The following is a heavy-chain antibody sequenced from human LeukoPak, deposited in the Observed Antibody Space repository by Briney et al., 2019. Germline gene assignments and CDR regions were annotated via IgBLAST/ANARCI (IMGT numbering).Heavy chain of an antibody. CDR1: GGSISSGSYY. D-gene: IGHD3-22*01. V-gene: IGHV4-61*02. CDR2: IYTSGST. CDR3: ARETDSSGYYYADDAFDI. J-gene: IGHJ3*02. Sequence: PSETLSLTCTVSGGSISSGSYYWSWIRQPAGKGLEWIGRIYTSGSTNYNPSLKSRVTISVDTSKNQFSLKLSSVTAADTAVYHCARETDSSGYYYADDAFDIWGQGTMVTVSS.